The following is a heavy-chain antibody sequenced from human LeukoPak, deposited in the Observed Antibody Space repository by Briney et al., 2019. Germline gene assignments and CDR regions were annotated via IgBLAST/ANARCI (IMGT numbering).Heavy chain of an antibody. CDR2: IYPGDSYT. CDR1: GYSFSTNW. J-gene: IGHJ5*02. CDR3: ARHVLYSYGPQWWFDP. D-gene: IGHD5-18*01. V-gene: IGHV5-51*01. Sequence: GESLKISCRASGYSFSTNWTGWVRQMPGKGLEWMGVIYPGDSYTNYSPSFQGHVTISADKSSSTAYLQWSSLKASDTAIYYCARHVLYSYGPQWWFDPWGQGTLVTVSS.